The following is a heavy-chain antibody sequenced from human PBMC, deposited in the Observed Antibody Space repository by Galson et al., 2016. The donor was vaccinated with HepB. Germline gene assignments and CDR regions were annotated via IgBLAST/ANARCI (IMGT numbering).Heavy chain of an antibody. CDR1: GSTFSNYW. CDR2: DSMDGRRK. CDR3: ARRHEYCPPVGCSVDY. V-gene: IGHV3-30*03. Sequence: SLRLSCAASGSTFSNYWMSWVRQAPGKGLEWVAADSMDGRRKFYADSVKGRFTISRDNSNSMLFLQMSSLRADDTAVYYCARRHEYCPPVGCSVDYWGQGTLVSVSS. D-gene: IGHD2/OR15-2a*01. J-gene: IGHJ4*02.